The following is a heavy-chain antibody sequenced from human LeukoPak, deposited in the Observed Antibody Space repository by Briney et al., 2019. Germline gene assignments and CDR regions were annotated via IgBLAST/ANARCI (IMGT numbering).Heavy chain of an antibody. CDR1: GYTFTGYY. V-gene: IGHV1-46*01. D-gene: IGHD4-23*01. CDR2: INPSGGST. Sequence: ASVKVSCKASGYTFTGYYMHWVRQAPGQGLEWMGIINPSGGSTSYAQKFQGRVTMTRDMSTSTDYMELSSLRSEDTAVYYCARDNSVEDTAWWFNPWGQGTLVTVSS. J-gene: IGHJ5*02. CDR3: ARDNSVEDTAWWFNP.